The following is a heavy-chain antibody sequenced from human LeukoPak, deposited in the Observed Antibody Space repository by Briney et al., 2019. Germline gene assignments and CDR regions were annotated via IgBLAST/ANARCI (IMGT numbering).Heavy chain of an antibody. CDR1: GFTFSGYS. CDR3: ARDLGYCSSTSCYAYFDY. CDR2: ISSSSSTI. V-gene: IGHV3-48*01. J-gene: IGHJ4*02. D-gene: IGHD2-2*01. Sequence: GGSLRLSRAASGFTFSGYSMNWVRQAPGKGLEWVSYISSSSSTIYYADSVKGRFTISRDNAKNSLYLQMNSLRAEDTAVYYCARDLGYCSSTSCYAYFDYWGQGTLVTVSS.